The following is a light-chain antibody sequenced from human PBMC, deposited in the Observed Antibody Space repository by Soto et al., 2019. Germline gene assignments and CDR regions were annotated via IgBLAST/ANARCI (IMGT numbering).Light chain of an antibody. CDR2: DAA. Sequence: EIVLTQSPGTLSLSPGERATLSCRASQSVTSSYLAWYQQKPGQAPRLLIYDAASRDTGIPDRFSGSGSGTDFTLSISRLEPEDFAVYYCQQYGNSPPSTFGQGTKLEI. CDR3: QQYGNSPPST. V-gene: IGKV3-20*01. J-gene: IGKJ2*01. CDR1: QSVTSSY.